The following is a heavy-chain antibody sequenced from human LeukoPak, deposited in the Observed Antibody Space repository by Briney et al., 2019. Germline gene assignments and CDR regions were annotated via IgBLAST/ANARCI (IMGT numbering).Heavy chain of an antibody. J-gene: IGHJ6*02. V-gene: IGHV3-30*18. CDR3: AKGVGIVGALYGMDV. D-gene: IGHD1-26*01. CDR1: GFTFSTYV. Sequence: GRSLRLSCEASGFTFSTYVMHWVRQAPGKGLEWVALISYDGSNKYYADSVKGRFTISRDNAKNSLYLQMNSLRAEDTALYYCAKGVGIVGALYGMDVWGQGTTVTVSS. CDR2: ISYDGSNK.